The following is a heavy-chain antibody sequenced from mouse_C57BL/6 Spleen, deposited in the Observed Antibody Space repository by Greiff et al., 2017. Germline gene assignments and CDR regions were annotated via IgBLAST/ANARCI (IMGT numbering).Heavy chain of an antibody. J-gene: IGHJ4*01. CDR3: ADYDYDEGSMDY. CDR2: ISSGSSTI. CDR1: GFTFSDYG. D-gene: IGHD2-4*01. V-gene: IGHV5-17*01. Sequence: DVMLVESGGGLVKPGGSLKLSCAASGFTFSDYGMHWVRQAPEKGLEWVAYISSGSSTIYYADTVKGRFTISRDNAKNTLFLQMTSLRSEDTAMYYCADYDYDEGSMDYWGQGTSVTVSS.